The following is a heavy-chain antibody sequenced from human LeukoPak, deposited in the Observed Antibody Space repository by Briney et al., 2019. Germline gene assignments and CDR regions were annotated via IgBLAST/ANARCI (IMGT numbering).Heavy chain of an antibody. Sequence: GGSLRLSCAASGLTFSNYWAHWVRQAPGKGPVWLSRINSDGTWTSYADSVKGRFTISRDDAKNMLYLEMSSLRDEDMAVYYCVAAAPHIDYWGQGALVTVSS. CDR3: VAAAPHIDY. J-gene: IGHJ4*02. CDR1: GLTFSNYW. CDR2: INSDGTWT. V-gene: IGHV3-74*01. D-gene: IGHD6-13*01.